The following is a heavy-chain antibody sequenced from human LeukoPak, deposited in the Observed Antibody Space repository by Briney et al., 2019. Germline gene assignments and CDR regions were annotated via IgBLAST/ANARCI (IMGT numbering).Heavy chain of an antibody. Sequence: ASETLSLTCTVSGYSISSRYYWGWIRQPPGKGLEWIGSIYHSGSTYSNPSLKSRVIISVDTSKNQFSLKLSSVTAADTAVYYCARDRGTWNDDGFDYWGQGTLVTVSS. D-gene: IGHD1-1*01. CDR1: GYSISSRYY. J-gene: IGHJ4*02. V-gene: IGHV4-38-2*02. CDR2: IYHSGST. CDR3: ARDRGTWNDDGFDY.